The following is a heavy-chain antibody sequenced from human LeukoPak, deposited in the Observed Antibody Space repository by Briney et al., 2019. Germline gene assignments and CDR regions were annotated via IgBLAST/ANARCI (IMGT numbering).Heavy chain of an antibody. Sequence: SETLSLTCAVYGGSFSGYYWSWIRQPPGKGLERIGEINHSGSTNYNPSLKSRVTISVDTSKNQFSLKLSSVTAADTAVYYCARGRGYCSSTSCYFDYWGQGTLVTVSS. D-gene: IGHD2-2*01. CDR2: INHSGST. CDR1: GGSFSGYY. J-gene: IGHJ4*02. CDR3: ARGRGYCSSTSCYFDY. V-gene: IGHV4-34*01.